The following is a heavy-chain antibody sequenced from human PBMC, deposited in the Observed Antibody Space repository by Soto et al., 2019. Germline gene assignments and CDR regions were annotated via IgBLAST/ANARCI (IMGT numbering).Heavy chain of an antibody. CDR1: GGSIGTYY. CDR3: ARDYGVSNILDY. Sequence: QVQLQESGPGLVKPSETLSLTCAVSGGSIGTYYWNWIRQPAGKGLEWIGRITTSGTTTYNPSLKSRVSMSVDTSKNQFSLKLSSVTAADTATYYCARDYGVSNILDYWGQGTLVTVSS. D-gene: IGHD3-10*01. V-gene: IGHV4-4*07. J-gene: IGHJ4*02. CDR2: ITTSGTT.